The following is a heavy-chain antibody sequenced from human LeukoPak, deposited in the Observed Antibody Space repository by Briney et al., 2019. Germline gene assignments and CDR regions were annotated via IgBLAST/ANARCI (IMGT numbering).Heavy chain of an antibody. Sequence: ASVKVSCKASGGTFSSYAISWVRQAPGQGLEWMGRIIPILGIANYAQKFQGRVTITADKSTSTAYMELSSLKSEDTAVYYCARAVVAATPNWFDPWGQGTLVTVSS. CDR2: IIPILGIA. CDR1: GGTFSSYA. V-gene: IGHV1-69*04. CDR3: ARAVVAATPNWFDP. D-gene: IGHD2-15*01. J-gene: IGHJ5*02.